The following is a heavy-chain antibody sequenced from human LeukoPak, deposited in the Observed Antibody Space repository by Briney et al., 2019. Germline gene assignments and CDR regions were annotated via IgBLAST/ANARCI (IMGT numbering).Heavy chain of an antibody. Sequence: ASVKVSCKASGYTFTGYYMHWVRQAPGQGLAWMGWINPNSGGTNYAQKFQGRVTMTRDTSISTAYMEPSGLRSDDTAVFYCARNTYYYDNSAGTFDFWGQGTLVTVSS. D-gene: IGHD3-22*01. CDR1: GYTFTGYY. J-gene: IGHJ4*02. CDR3: ARNTYYYDNSAGTFDF. CDR2: INPNSGGT. V-gene: IGHV1-2*02.